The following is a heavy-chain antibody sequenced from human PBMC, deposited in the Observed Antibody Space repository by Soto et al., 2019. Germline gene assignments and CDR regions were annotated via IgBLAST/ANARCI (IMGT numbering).Heavy chain of an antibody. V-gene: IGHV3-74*01. CDR2: ISSDGTSK. CDR1: GCSLSSSW. CDR3: ARAINYDGSVYLDS. Sequence: GTLRLSWAASGCSLSSSWMHWVRQAPGKGLVLVSRISSDGTSKIYADSVKGRFTISRDSARKTMYLQMKSLRGEDTAVYYCARAINYDGSVYLDSWGQGTLVTVSS. J-gene: IGHJ4*02. D-gene: IGHD3-22*01.